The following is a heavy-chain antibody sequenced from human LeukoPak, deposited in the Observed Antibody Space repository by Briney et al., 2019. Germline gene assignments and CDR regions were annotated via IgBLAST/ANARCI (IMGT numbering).Heavy chain of an antibody. CDR1: GGSISSSSYY. Sequence: SETLSLTCTVSGGSISSSSYYWGWIRQPPGKGLEWIGSIYYSGSTYYNPSLKSRVTISVDTSKNQFSLKLSSVTAADTAVYYRARQIRGIAAAGMAFDYWGQGTLVTVSS. V-gene: IGHV4-39*01. CDR3: ARQIRGIAAAGMAFDY. J-gene: IGHJ4*02. CDR2: IYYSGST. D-gene: IGHD6-13*01.